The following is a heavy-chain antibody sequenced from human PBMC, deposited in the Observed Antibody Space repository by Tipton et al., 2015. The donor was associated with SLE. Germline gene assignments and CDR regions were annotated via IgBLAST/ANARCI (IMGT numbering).Heavy chain of an antibody. CDR1: GFTFSDSY. CDR3: ARDRLTIFGLVIGPPDAFDI. CDR2: ISAGGRTT. J-gene: IGHJ3*02. V-gene: IGHV3-11*01. Sequence: SLRLSCVGSGFTFSDSYMCWIRQAPGKGLEWVSYISAGGRTTYHADSVKGRFSVSRDNAQNSLFLQMTNLRPDDTAVYYCARDRLTIFGLVIGPPDAFDIWGQGTMVTVSS. D-gene: IGHD3/OR15-3a*01.